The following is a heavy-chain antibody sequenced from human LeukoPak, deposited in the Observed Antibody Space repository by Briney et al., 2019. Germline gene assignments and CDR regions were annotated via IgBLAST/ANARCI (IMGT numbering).Heavy chain of an antibody. CDR3: ARMGCSSTSCYYWFDP. CDR1: GGSFSGYY. CDR2: INHSGST. V-gene: IGHV4-34*01. J-gene: IGHJ5*02. D-gene: IGHD2-2*01. Sequence: SETLSLTCAVHGGSFSGYYWSWIRQPPGKGLEWIGEINHSGSTNYNPSLKSRVTISVDTSKNQFSLKLSSVTAADTAVYYCARMGCSSTSCYYWFDPWGQGTLVTVSS.